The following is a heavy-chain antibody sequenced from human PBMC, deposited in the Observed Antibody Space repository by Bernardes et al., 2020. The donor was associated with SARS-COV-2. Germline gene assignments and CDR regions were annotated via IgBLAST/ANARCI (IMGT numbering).Heavy chain of an antibody. CDR2: IYPPSGGT. CDR3: VAVTWSQYDDFDV. D-gene: IGHD6-19*01. Sequence: ASVKVSCKASGYTFTDYYLHWVRQAPGQGLEWMGWIYPPSGGTKYAQKFQGRVTMTRDTSISSAYLELNKLTFDDTAMYYCVAVTWSQYDDFDVWGQGTMVTVS. J-gene: IGHJ3*01. CDR1: GYTFTDYY. V-gene: IGHV1-2*02.